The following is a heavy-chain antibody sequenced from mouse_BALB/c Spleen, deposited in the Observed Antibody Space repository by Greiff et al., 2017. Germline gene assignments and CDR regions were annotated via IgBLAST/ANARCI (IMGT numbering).Heavy chain of an antibody. V-gene: IGHV1S81*02. Sequence: QVQLQQSGAELVKPGASVKLSCKASGYTFTSYYMYWVKQRPGQGLEWIGEINPSNGGTNFNEKFKSKATLTVDKSSSTAYMQLSSLTSEDSAGYYCTRGWDYFDYWGQGTTLTVSS. D-gene: IGHD3-3*01. CDR2: INPSNGGT. CDR3: TRGWDYFDY. CDR1: GYTFTSYY. J-gene: IGHJ2*01.